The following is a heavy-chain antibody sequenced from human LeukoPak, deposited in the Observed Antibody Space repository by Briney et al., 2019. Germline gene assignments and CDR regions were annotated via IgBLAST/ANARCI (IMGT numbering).Heavy chain of an antibody. Sequence: PGGSLRLSCSASGFTFSNFAMSWVRQAPGKGLEWVSGITGSDDSTYYADAVKGRFTISRDNLKSTLYLQMNSLRAEDTAVYYCAKGGSRFTMVQVDYWGQGTLVTVSS. CDR2: ITGSDDST. CDR3: AKGGSRFTMVQVDY. CDR1: GFTFSNFA. J-gene: IGHJ4*02. D-gene: IGHD3-10*01. V-gene: IGHV3-23*01.